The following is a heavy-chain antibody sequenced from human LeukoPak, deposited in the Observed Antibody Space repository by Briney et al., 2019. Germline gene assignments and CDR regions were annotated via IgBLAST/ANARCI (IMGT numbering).Heavy chain of an antibody. CDR2: IYYSRTT. V-gene: IGHV4-59*01. Sequence: SQTLSLTCSVSGGSISSYFWSWIRQPPGKGLEWIADIYYSRTTNYNPSLKSRVTISVDTSKNQFSLNLTSVTAADTAVYYCAAEVEMAITGSFDFDYWGQESLVTVSS. J-gene: IGHJ4*02. CDR1: GGSISSYF. CDR3: AAEVEMAITGSFDFDY. D-gene: IGHD5-24*01.